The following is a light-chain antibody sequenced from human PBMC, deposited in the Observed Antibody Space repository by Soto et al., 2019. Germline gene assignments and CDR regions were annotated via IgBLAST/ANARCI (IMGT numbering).Light chain of an antibody. CDR3: QQRSSWPWT. V-gene: IGKV3-11*01. CDR1: QSVRSS. Sequence: EILLSQSPATLSLSPGERATLSCRASQSVRSSLAWYQPKPGQAPRLLIYDASTRATGIPGKVSGSRSETDFTLTISNLEPEDFAVYYCQQRSSWPWTFGQGAKVEIK. CDR2: DAS. J-gene: IGKJ1*01.